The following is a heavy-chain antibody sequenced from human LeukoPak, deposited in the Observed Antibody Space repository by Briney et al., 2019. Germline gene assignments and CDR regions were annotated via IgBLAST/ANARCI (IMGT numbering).Heavy chain of an antibody. V-gene: IGHV3-21*01. J-gene: IGHJ4*02. Sequence: PGGSLRLSCAASGFTFSSYSMNWVRQAPGKGLEWVSSISSSSSYIYYADSVKGRFTISRDNAKNSLYLQVNSLRAEDTAVYYCARDQDYDILTGPPGYFDYWGQGTLVTVSS. CDR2: ISSSSSYI. CDR3: ARDQDYDILTGPPGYFDY. CDR1: GFTFSSYS. D-gene: IGHD3-9*01.